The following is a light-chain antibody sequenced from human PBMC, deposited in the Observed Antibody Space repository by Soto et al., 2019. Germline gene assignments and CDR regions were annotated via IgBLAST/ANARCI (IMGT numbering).Light chain of an antibody. J-gene: IGLJ3*02. CDR1: SGRSSYA. V-gene: IGLV4-69*01. CDR2: LNSDGSH. CDR3: QTWGTGIWV. Sequence: QPVLTQSPSASASLGASGKLTCTLSSGRSSYAIAWHQQQPEKGPRYLMKLNSDGSHSKGDGIPDRFSGSSSGAERHLTIYSLQSEDEADYYCQTWGTGIWVFGGGTQLTVL.